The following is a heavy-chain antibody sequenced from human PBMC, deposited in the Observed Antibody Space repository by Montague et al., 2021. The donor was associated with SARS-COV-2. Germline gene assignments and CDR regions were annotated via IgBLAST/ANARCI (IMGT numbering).Heavy chain of an antibody. J-gene: IGHJ4*02. Sequence: SETLSLTCVVSGGSISSINWWSWVRQPPGKGLEWIGEIYHSGSTNYNPSLKSRVIISVDKSKNQFSLKLSSVTAADTAVYYCARDDFRWDFDCWGQGTLVTVSS. CDR1: GGSISSINW. V-gene: IGHV4-4*02. CDR3: ARDDFRWDFDC. D-gene: IGHD2/OR15-2a*01. CDR2: IYHSGST.